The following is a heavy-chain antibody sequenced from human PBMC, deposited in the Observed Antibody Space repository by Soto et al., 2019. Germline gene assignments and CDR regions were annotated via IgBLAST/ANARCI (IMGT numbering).Heavy chain of an antibody. CDR1: GFTFSSYA. CDR3: AKLRGAGGHFDY. Sequence: GGSLRLSCAASGFTFSSYAMGWVRQGPGKGLEWVAVVSIGGSTHYADSVRGRFTISRDNSKNTLSLQMNSLTAEDTAVYFCAKLRGAGGHFDYWGRGALVTVSS. J-gene: IGHJ4*02. D-gene: IGHD2-15*01. V-gene: IGHV3-23*01. CDR2: VSIGGST.